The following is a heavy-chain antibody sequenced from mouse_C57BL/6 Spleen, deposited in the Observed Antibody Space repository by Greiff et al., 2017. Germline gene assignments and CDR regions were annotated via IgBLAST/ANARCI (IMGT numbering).Heavy chain of an antibody. CDR3: ARYGIYGNGYFDV. Sequence: VQLQQSGPELVKLGASVKISCKAFGYAFSSSWMNWVKQRPGKGLEWFGRIYPGDGDTNYNGKFKGKATLTADKSSSTAYMQLSSLTSEDSAVYFCARYGIYGNGYFDVWGTGTTVTVSS. CDR1: GYAFSSSW. J-gene: IGHJ1*03. CDR2: IYPGDGDT. V-gene: IGHV1-82*01. D-gene: IGHD2-1*01.